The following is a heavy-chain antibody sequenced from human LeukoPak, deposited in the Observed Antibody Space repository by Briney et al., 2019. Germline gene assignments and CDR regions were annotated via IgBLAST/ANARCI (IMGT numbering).Heavy chain of an antibody. D-gene: IGHD3-10*01. Sequence: SETLSLTCTVSGGSISSGDYYWSWIRQPPGKGLEWIGYIYYSGSTYYNPSLKSRVTISVDTSKNQFSLKLSSVTAADTAVYYCARVAVTIYFDYWGQGTLVTVSS. J-gene: IGHJ4*02. CDR3: ARVAVTIYFDY. CDR1: GGSISSGDYY. V-gene: IGHV4-30-4*01. CDR2: IYYSGST.